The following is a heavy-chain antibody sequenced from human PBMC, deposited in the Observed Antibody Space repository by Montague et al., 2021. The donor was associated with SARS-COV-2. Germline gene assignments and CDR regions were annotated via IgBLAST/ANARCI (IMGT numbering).Heavy chain of an antibody. D-gene: IGHD6-13*01. V-gene: IGHV4-39*07. CDR3: ARVGRQQLVRLSGMDV. CDR2: ISYTGNT. CDR1: GGSISSNLFY. J-gene: IGHJ6*02. Sequence: SETLSLTCTVSGGSISSNLFYWGWLRQTPGQGLVWFGAISYTGNTYYNPSLKSRVTISVDTSKNQFSLKLSSVTAADTAVYYCARVGRQQLVRLSGMDVWGQGTTVTVSS.